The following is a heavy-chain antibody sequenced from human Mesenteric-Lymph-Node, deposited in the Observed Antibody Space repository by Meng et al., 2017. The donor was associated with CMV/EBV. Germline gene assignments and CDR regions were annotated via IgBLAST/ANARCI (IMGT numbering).Heavy chain of an antibody. CDR1: GGSISNGGHY. V-gene: IGHV4-31*03. CDR3: ASQRDGYNWGDFDH. Sequence: SETLSLTCTVSGGSISNGGHYWSWIRQPPGKGLEWLGYIYYSGSTFYNPSLQSRITISVDESKNQFSLKLTSVTAADTAVYHCASQRDGYNWGDFDHWGQGTLVTVSS. D-gene: IGHD5-24*01. CDR2: IYYSGST. J-gene: IGHJ5*02.